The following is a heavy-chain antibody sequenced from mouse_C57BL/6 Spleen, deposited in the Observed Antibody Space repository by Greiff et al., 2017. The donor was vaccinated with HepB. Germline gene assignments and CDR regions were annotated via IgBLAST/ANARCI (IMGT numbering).Heavy chain of an antibody. V-gene: IGHV5-16*01. J-gene: IGHJ1*03. CDR2: INYDGSST. Sequence: EVQWVESEGGLVQPGSSMKLSCTASGFTFSDYYMAWVRQVPEKGLEWVANINYDGSSTYYLDSLKSRFIISRDNAKNILYLQMSSLKSEDTATYYCATLTEYWYFDVWGTGTTVTVSS. CDR1: GFTFSDYY. D-gene: IGHD4-1*01. CDR3: ATLTEYWYFDV.